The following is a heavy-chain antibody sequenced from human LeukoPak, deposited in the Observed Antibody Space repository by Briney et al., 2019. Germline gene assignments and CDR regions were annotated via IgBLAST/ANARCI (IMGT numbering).Heavy chain of an antibody. Sequence: GASVKVSCKASGGTFSSYAISWVRQAPGQGREWMGGIIPIFGTANYAQKFQGRVTITADESTSTAYMELSSLRSEDTAVYYCARGGSYLAYYFDYWGQGTLVTVSS. CDR2: IIPIFGTA. CDR1: GGTFSSYA. V-gene: IGHV1-69*13. J-gene: IGHJ4*02. CDR3: ARGGSYLAYYFDY. D-gene: IGHD1-26*01.